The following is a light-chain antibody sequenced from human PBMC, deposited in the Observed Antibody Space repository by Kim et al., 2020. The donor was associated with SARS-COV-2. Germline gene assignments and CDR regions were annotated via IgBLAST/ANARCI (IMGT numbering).Light chain of an antibody. J-gene: IGLJ1*01. V-gene: IGLV2-11*01. CDR1: NSDIGTYKY. Sequence: GQSITISCTGTNSDIGTYKYVSWYQHHPGKAPKLLIFDVSKRPSGITDRFSGSKFGVTASLTISGLRAEDEADYYCCSYAASTTFVFGLGTKVTVL. CDR3: CSYAASTTFV. CDR2: DVS.